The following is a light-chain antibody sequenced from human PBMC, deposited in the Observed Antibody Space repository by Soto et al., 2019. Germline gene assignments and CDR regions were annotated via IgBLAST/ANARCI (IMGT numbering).Light chain of an antibody. CDR3: QHYHSYPLS. V-gene: IGKV1-5*01. CDR2: DAS. J-gene: IGKJ4*01. CDR1: QNINKW. Sequence: DIQMTQSPSTLSASLGDRDTITCRASQNINKWLAWYQLKPGKAPKLLVSDASNLDGGVPSRFSGGGFGTEFTLTINSLQSDDFATYYCQHYHSYPLSVGGGTKVEIE.